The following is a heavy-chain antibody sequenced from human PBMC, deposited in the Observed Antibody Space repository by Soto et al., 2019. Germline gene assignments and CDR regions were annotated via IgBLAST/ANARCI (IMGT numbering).Heavy chain of an antibody. Sequence: SETLSLTCAVYGGSFSGYYWSWIRQPPGKGLEWIGEINHSGSTNYNPSLKSRVTISVDTSKNQFSLKLSSVTAADTAVYYCARGYCSGGSCYWRRLGDYYYYMDVWGKGTTVTVSS. CDR1: GGSFSGYY. V-gene: IGHV4-34*01. J-gene: IGHJ6*03. D-gene: IGHD2-15*01. CDR2: INHSGST. CDR3: ARGYCSGGSCYWRRLGDYYYYMDV.